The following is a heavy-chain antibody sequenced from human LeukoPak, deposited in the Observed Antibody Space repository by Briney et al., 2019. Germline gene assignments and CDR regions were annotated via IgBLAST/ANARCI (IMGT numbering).Heavy chain of an antibody. CDR1: GGTFSSYA. CDR3: ARDGGDGYIHFDY. J-gene: IGHJ4*02. Sequence: GSSVKVSCKASGGTFSSYAISWVRQAPGQGLEWMGGIIPIFGTANYAQKFQGRVTITTDESTSTAYMELSSLRSEDTAVYYCARDGGDGYIHFDYWGQGTLVTVSS. CDR2: IIPIFGTA. D-gene: IGHD5-24*01. V-gene: IGHV1-69*05.